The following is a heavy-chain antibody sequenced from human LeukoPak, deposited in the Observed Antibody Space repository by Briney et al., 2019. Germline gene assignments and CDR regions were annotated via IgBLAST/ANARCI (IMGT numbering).Heavy chain of an antibody. CDR2: IYYSGST. CDR3: ARGGYSSGLYGNFQH. J-gene: IGHJ1*01. D-gene: IGHD6-19*01. CDR1: GGSISSYY. V-gene: IGHV4-59*01. Sequence: SEALSLTCTVSGGSISSYYWSWIRQPPGKGLEWIGYIYYSGSTNYNPSLKSRVTISVDTSKNQFSLKLSSVTAADTAVYYCARGGYSSGLYGNFQHWGQGTLVTVSS.